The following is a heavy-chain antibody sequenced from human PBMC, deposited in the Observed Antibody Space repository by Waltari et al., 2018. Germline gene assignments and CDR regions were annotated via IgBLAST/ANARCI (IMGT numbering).Heavy chain of an antibody. V-gene: IGHV4-34*01. D-gene: IGHD3-3*01. Sequence: QVQLQQWGAGLLKPSETLSLTCAVYGGSFSGYYWSWIRQPPGKGLEWIGEINHSGSTNYTPSLKSRVTIAVDTSKNQFSLKLSSVTAADTAVYYCARVAVVDYDFWSGYYRPPYYFDYWGQGTLVTVSS. J-gene: IGHJ4*02. CDR1: GGSFSGYY. CDR3: ARVAVVDYDFWSGYYRPPYYFDY. CDR2: INHSGST.